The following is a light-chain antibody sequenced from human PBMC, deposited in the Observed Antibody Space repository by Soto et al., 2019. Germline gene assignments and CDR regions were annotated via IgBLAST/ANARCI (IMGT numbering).Light chain of an antibody. J-gene: IGKJ1*01. V-gene: IGKV3-15*01. Sequence: EKVMTQSPATLYVSPGEIATLSCRASQSFNSNLAWYQQKPGQAPRLLIYDASTMATGIPARFSGSGSGTDFARTLSSLQSEDLAVYYCQQYDAWPETFGHGTKVEIK. CDR1: QSFNSN. CDR2: DAS. CDR3: QQYDAWPET.